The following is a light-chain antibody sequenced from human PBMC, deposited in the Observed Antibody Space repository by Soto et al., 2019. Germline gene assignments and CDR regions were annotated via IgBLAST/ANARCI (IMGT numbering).Light chain of an antibody. V-gene: IGKV3-11*01. Sequence: EIVLTQSPGTLSLSPGERATLSCRASQSVSTFLAWYQQRPGQAPRLLISEASNRATGIPARFSGSGSGTDFTLTISSLEPEDFAVYYCQQSNDWPLTFGGGTKVDIK. J-gene: IGKJ4*01. CDR2: EAS. CDR3: QQSNDWPLT. CDR1: QSVSTF.